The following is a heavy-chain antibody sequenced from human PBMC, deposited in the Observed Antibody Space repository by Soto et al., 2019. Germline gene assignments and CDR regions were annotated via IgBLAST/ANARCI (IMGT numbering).Heavy chain of an antibody. CDR2: IKQDGSEK. Sequence: GGSLRLSCAASGFTFSSYWMSWVRQAPGKGLEWVANIKQDGSEKYYVDSVKGRFTISRDNAKNSLYLQMNSLRAEDTAVYYCASLLRFLEWSGSYYYMDVWGKGTTVTVSS. CDR3: ASLLRFLEWSGSYYYMDV. CDR1: GFTFSSYW. J-gene: IGHJ6*03. D-gene: IGHD3-3*01. V-gene: IGHV3-7*01.